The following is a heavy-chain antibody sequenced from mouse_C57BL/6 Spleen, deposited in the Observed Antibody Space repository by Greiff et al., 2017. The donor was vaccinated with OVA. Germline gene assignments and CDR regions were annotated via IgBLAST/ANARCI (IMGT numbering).Heavy chain of an antibody. V-gene: IGHV1-18*01. J-gene: IGHJ2*01. CDR1: GYTFTDYN. D-gene: IGHD2-3*01. Sequence: VQLQQSGPELVKPGASVKIPCKASGYTFTDYNMDWVKQSHGKSLEWIGDINPNNGGTIYNQKFKGKATLTVDKSSSTAYMELRSLTSEDTAVYYCAREGWGYYVYFDYWGQGTTLTVSS. CDR2: INPNNGGT. CDR3: AREGWGYYVYFDY.